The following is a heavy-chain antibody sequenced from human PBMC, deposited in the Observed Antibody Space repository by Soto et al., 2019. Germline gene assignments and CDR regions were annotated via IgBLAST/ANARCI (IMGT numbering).Heavy chain of an antibody. J-gene: IGHJ1*01. CDR3: ARDQGAYAEYFQH. CDR2: IWYDGSNK. Sequence: QVQLVESGGGVVQPGRSLRLSCAASGFTFSSYCMHWVRQAPGKGLEWVALIWYDGSNKYYADSVKGRFTISRDNSKNTLYLQMNSLRAEDTAVYYCARDQGAYAEYFQHWAQGTLVTVSS. V-gene: IGHV3-33*01. D-gene: IGHD1-26*01. CDR1: GFTFSSYC.